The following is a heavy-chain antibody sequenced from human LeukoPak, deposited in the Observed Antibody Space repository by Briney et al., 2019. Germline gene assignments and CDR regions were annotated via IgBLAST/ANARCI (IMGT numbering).Heavy chain of an antibody. CDR3: ARFLEYSSLTTP. D-gene: IGHD6-6*01. CDR2: INPNSGGT. V-gene: IGHV1-2*02. CDR1: GYTFTGYY. J-gene: IGHJ5*02. Sequence: ASVKVSCKASGYTFTGYYMHWVRQAPGQGLEWMGWINPNSGGTNYAQKFQGRVTMTRDTSISTAYMELSRLRSDDTAVYYCARFLEYSSLTTPWGQGTLVTVSS.